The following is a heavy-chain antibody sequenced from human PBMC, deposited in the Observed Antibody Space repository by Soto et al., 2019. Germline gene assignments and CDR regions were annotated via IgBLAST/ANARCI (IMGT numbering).Heavy chain of an antibody. D-gene: IGHD4-17*01. J-gene: IGHJ6*02. Sequence: QVQLQESGPGLVKPSQTLSLTCTVSGGSISSGGYYWSWIRQHPGKGLEWIGYIYYSGSTYYNPSVKSRVTISVDTSKTQFSRKLSSVTAADTAVYYGAREYGDYVGYYGMDVWGQGTTVTVSS. CDR1: GGSISSGGYY. CDR3: AREYGDYVGYYGMDV. V-gene: IGHV4-31*03. CDR2: IYYSGST.